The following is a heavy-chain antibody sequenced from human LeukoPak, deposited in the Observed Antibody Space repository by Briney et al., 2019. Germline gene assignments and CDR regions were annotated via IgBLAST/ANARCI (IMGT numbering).Heavy chain of an antibody. J-gene: IGHJ4*02. CDR1: GFSFSSYG. CDR2: ISGTGGST. CDR3: ARDQGYYFDY. Sequence: PGGSLRLSRAASGFSFSSYGMSWVRQAPGKGLEWVSCISGTGGSTYYADSVKGRFTISRDNSKNTLYLQMNSLRAEDTAVYYCARDQGYYFDYWGQGTLVTVSS. V-gene: IGHV3-23*01.